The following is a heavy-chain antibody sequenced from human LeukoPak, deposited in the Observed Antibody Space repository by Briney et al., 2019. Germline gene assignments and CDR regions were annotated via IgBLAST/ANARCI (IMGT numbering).Heavy chain of an antibody. D-gene: IGHD5-12*01. CDR1: GGSFNTYA. V-gene: IGHV1-69*04. CDR3: ARGGDNGGYHYINWFDP. Sequence: SVKVSCKASGGSFNTYAINWVRQAPGQGLEWMGRIIPMLGVRGLANYANNFQGRVTITADRSTTAAYMELSSLRSEDTAVYYCARGGDNGGYHYINWFDPWGPGTLVTVSS. CDR2: IIPMLGVRGLA. J-gene: IGHJ5*02.